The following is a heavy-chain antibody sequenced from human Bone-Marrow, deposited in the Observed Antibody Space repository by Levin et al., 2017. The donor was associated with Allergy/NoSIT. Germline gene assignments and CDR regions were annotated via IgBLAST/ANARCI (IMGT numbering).Heavy chain of an antibody. V-gene: IGHV1-69*04. D-gene: IGHD2-2*01. CDR2: IIPILGIA. J-gene: IGHJ3*02. Sequence: SVKVSCKASGGTFSSYAISWVRQAPGQGLEWMGRIIPILGIANYAQKFQGRVTITADKSTSTAYMELSSLRSEDTAVYYCARSYCSSTSCYGPGAFDSWGQGTMVTVSS. CDR3: ARSYCSSTSCYGPGAFDS. CDR1: GGTFSSYA.